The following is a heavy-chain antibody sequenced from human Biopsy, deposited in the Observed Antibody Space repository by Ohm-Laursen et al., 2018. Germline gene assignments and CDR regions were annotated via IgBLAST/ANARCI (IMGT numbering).Heavy chain of an antibody. J-gene: IGHJ6*02. Sequence: SLRLSCAASGFTFSSYGMHWVRQAPGKGLEWVAVIWYDGSRQYYADSVKGRFTISRDNSKNTLYLQMNSLRAEDTAVYYCARDGAAGYGLDAWGQGTTVTVSS. CDR3: ARDGAAGYGLDA. CDR1: GFTFSSYG. V-gene: IGHV3-33*01. D-gene: IGHD6-25*01. CDR2: IWYDGSRQ.